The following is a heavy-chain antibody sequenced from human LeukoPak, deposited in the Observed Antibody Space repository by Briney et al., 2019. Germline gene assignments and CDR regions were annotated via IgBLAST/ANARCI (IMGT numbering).Heavy chain of an antibody. CDR2: INHSGST. Sequence: SETLSLTCAVYGGSFSNYFCSWIRQPPGKGLQWIGEINHSGSTNYNPSLKSRVTISVDTSKNLFSLKLNSVTAADTAVYYCXXXXXXXXRLGYFQHWGQGTLVTVSS. V-gene: IGHV4-34*01. CDR1: GGSFSNYF. CDR3: XXXXXXXXRLGYFQH. D-gene: IGHD6-25*01. J-gene: IGHJ1*01.